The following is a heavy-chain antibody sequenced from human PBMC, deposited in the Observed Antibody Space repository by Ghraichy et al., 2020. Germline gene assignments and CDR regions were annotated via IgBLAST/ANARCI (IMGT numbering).Heavy chain of an antibody. CDR1: GYSISSGYY. J-gene: IGHJ4*02. CDR3: ARGMVRGFRSSDS. D-gene: IGHD3-10*01. Sequence: SETLSLTCSVSGYSISSGYYWGWIRQAPGKGLEWIGSIYHSGSTYYNPSLKSRVTMSVDTSKNQFSLKLSSVTAADTAVYYCARGMVRGFRSSDSWGQGTLVTVSS. V-gene: IGHV4-38-2*02. CDR2: IYHSGST.